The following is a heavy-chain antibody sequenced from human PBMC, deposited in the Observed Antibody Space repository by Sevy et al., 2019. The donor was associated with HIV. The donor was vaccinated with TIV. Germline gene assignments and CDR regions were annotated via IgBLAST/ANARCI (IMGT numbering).Heavy chain of an antibody. CDR1: GFTFSTYN. V-gene: IGHV3-21*01. CDR2: ISSGSGFI. D-gene: IGHD3-10*01. CDR3: AAGFGVRGSPPHYYYYGMDV. Sequence: GGCLRLSCATSGFTFSTYNMNWVRQAPGKGLEWVSSISSGSGFIFYADSVKDRFTISRDNSKNTLYLQMNSLRAEDTAVYYCAAGFGVRGSPPHYYYYGMDVWGQGTTVTVSS. J-gene: IGHJ6*02.